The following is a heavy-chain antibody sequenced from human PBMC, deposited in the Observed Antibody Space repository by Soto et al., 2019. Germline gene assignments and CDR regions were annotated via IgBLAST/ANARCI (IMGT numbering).Heavy chain of an antibody. J-gene: IGHJ5*02. CDR1: EDTFTHYD. CDR2: MNPNTGNI. Sequence: ASVKVSCKASEDTFTHYDINCVRQATGQGLEWMGWMNPNTGNIDYAHKFQGRVTMTRDTSIATAYMELSSLRSDDTAIYYCARMATFGSLNWFDPWGQGTLVTVSS. V-gene: IGHV1-8*01. D-gene: IGHD3-16*01. CDR3: ARMATFGSLNWFDP.